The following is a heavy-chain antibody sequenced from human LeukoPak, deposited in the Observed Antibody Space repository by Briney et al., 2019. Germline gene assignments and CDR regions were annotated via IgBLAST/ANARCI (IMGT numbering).Heavy chain of an antibody. CDR1: GFTFSSYW. Sequence: GGSLRLSCAASGFTFSSYWMHWVRQAPGKGLEWVSGINWNGGSTGYADSVKGRFTISRDNAKNSLYLQMNSLRAEDTALYYCARGLYYYDSSGYYYLGYWGQGTLVTVSS. CDR2: INWNGGST. J-gene: IGHJ4*02. V-gene: IGHV3-20*04. D-gene: IGHD3-22*01. CDR3: ARGLYYYDSSGYYYLGY.